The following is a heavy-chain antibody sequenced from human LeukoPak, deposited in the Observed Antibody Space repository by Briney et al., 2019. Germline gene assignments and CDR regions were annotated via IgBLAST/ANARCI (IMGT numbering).Heavy chain of an antibody. CDR1: GGSISSGSYY. J-gene: IGHJ6*02. CDR3: ASRSGDGMDV. Sequence: SETLSLTCTVSGGSISSGSYYWSWLRQPAGKGLEWIGRIYTSGSTNYNPSLKSRVTISVDTSKNQFSLKLSSVTAADTAVYYCASRSGDGMDVWGQGTTVTVAS. D-gene: IGHD3-3*01. CDR2: IYTSGST. V-gene: IGHV4-61*02.